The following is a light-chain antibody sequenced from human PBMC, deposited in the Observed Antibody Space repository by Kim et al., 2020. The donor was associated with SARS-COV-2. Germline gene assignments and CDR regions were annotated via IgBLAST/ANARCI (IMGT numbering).Light chain of an antibody. CDR1: SSDIGSRNF. CDR3: STHGGAGV. V-gene: IGLV2-14*03. CDR2: DVN. Sequence: PGQSISISCTGTSSDIGSRNFVSWYQQHPGKVPRLIIYDVNKRLSGISDRFSGSKSGNTATLTISGLQADDEADYYCSTHGGAGVFGGGTKLTVL. J-gene: IGLJ3*02.